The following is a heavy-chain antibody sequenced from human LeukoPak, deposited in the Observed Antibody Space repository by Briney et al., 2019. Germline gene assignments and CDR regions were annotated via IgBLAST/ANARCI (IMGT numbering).Heavy chain of an antibody. CDR3: SRRTSSWHAMDV. CDR1: VFTFSSYW. D-gene: IGHD2-2*01. J-gene: IGHJ6*02. CDR2: IKQDGREK. Sequence: GGSLRLSRAASVFTFSSYWMRWVRQAPGKGLEWVATIKQDGREKYYVDSVKGRFTISRDTAKNSLFLQINSLRAEDTAVSYCSRRTSSWHAMDVWGQGTTVTVSS. V-gene: IGHV3-7*04.